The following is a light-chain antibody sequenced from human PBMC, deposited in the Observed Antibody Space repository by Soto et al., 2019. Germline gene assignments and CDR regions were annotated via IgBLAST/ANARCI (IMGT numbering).Light chain of an antibody. CDR3: QQYNDYSWT. Sequence: DIQMTQSPSTLSASVGDRVSINCQASQSISAWLAWYQQKTGKSPRILIYKASTLEIGVPSRFRGSGSGTECTLTISRLQPDDVETYYCQQYNDYSWTFGQGTKVDIK. CDR1: QSISAW. J-gene: IGKJ1*01. CDR2: KAS. V-gene: IGKV1-5*03.